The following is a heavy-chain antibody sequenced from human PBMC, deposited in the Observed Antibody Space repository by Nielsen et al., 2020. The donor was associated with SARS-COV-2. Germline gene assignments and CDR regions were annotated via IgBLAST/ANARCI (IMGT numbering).Heavy chain of an antibody. CDR3: ARDRQKRFDF. V-gene: IGHV1-69*01. CDR2: IIPIFGTA. Sequence: WVRQAPGQGLEWMGGIIPIFGTANYAQKFQGRVTITADESTSTAYMELSSLRSEDTAVYYCARDRQKRFDFWGQGTLVTVSS. J-gene: IGHJ4*02.